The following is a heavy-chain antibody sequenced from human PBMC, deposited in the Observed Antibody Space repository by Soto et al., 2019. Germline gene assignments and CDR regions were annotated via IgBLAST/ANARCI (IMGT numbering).Heavy chain of an antibody. Sequence: QVQLVESGGGVVQPGRSLRLSCAASGFTFSSYAMHWVRQAPGKGLEWVAVISYDGSNKYYADSVKGRFSISRDNSKNTLYLQMNSLRAEDTAVYYCARTRRSSSLDYWGQGTLATVSS. J-gene: IGHJ4*02. CDR2: ISYDGSNK. V-gene: IGHV3-30-3*01. D-gene: IGHD6-13*01. CDR3: ARTRRSSSLDY. CDR1: GFTFSSYA.